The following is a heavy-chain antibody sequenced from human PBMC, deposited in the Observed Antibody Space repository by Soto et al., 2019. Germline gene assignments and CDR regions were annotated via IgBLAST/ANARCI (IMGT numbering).Heavy chain of an antibody. CDR2: IGTDGNT. J-gene: IGHJ4*01. Sequence: GGSLRLSCAASVFTFSSYAMSWVRQAPGKGLAWVSAIGTDGNTYYANSVKGRFTISRDNSRTTLYLQMNSLRVEDTALYYCVRKYPGTRPFDYWGQGTLVTVSS. V-gene: IGHV3-23*01. D-gene: IGHD2-2*01. CDR1: VFTFSSYA. CDR3: VRKYPGTRPFDY.